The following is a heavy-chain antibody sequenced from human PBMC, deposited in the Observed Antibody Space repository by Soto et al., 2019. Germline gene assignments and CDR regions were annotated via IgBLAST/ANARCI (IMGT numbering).Heavy chain of an antibody. CDR3: ARHRHAAGSDY. Sequence: PRGSLRLSCAASGFAFSDFYMSWIRQAPGKGLEWISYISSGSTNIFYADSVKGRFTVSRDNAKNSVYLQMDSLRAEDTAVYYFARHRHAAGSDYWRQAILVTVS. CDR2: ISSGSTNI. V-gene: IGHV3-11*01. CDR1: GFAFSDFY. J-gene: IGHJ4*02. D-gene: IGHD6-25*01.